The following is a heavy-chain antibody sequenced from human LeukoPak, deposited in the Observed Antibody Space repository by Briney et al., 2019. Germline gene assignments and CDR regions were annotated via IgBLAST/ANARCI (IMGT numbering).Heavy chain of an antibody. D-gene: IGHD4-17*01. J-gene: IGHJ4*02. Sequence: SETLSLTCAVYGGSFSGYYWSWIRQPPGKGLEWIGEISHSGSTNYNPSLKSRVTISVDTSKNQFSLKLSSVTAADTAVYYCASRATVTNPISYWGQGTLVTVSS. V-gene: IGHV4-34*01. CDR3: ASRATVTNPISY. CDR2: ISHSGST. CDR1: GGSFSGYY.